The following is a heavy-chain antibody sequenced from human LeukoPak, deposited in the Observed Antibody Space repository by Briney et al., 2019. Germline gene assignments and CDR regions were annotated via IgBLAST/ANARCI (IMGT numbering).Heavy chain of an antibody. V-gene: IGHV4-34*01. CDR1: GGSFSGYY. J-gene: IGHJ4*02. D-gene: IGHD5-24*01. CDR2: INHSGST. Sequence: SETLSLTCAVYGGSFSGYYWSWIRQPPGKGLEWIGEINHSGSTNYNPSLKSRVTISVDTSKNQFSLKLSSVTAADTAVYYCAKVRDGYFDYWGQGTLVTVSS. CDR3: AKVRDGYFDY.